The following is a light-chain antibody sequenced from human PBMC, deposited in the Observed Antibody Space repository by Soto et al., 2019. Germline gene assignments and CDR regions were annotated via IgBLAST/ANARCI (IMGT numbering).Light chain of an antibody. V-gene: IGLV2-8*01. CDR3: NSYAGSHNVV. CDR1: NSDVGGYNY. CDR2: EVS. Sequence: QSALTQPPSASGSPGQSVTSSCTGTNSDVGGYNYVSWYQQHPGKAPKLVISEVSKRPSGVPDRFSGSKSGNTASLTVSGLQAEDEADYYCNSYAGSHNVVFGGGTKLTVL. J-gene: IGLJ2*01.